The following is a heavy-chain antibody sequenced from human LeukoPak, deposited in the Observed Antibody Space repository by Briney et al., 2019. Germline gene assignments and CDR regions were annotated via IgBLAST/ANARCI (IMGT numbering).Heavy chain of an antibody. CDR3: ARDRYYYRSGSYYGAPYYMDV. CDR1: GGSISSSSYY. Sequence: MASETLSLTCTVSGGSISSSSYYWGWLRQPPGKGLEWIGSIYDSESTYYHPSLKSRVTISVDTSKNQFSLKLSSVTAADTAVYYCARDRYYYRSGSYYGAPYYMDVWGKGTTVTISS. J-gene: IGHJ6*03. D-gene: IGHD3-10*01. V-gene: IGHV4-39*02. CDR2: IYDSEST.